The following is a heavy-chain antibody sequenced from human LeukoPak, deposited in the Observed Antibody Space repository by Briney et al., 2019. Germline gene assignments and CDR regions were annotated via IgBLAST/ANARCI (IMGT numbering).Heavy chain of an antibody. J-gene: IGHJ4*02. V-gene: IGHV3-30*02. CDR1: GFTFSSYG. Sequence: GGSLRLSCAASGFTFSSYGMHWVRQAPGKGLEWVAFIRYDGSNKYYADSVKGRFTICRDNSKNTLYLQMNSLRAEDTAVYYCAKDRVGFYYDSSGYYYTGFDYWGQGTLVTVSS. D-gene: IGHD3-22*01. CDR2: IRYDGSNK. CDR3: AKDRVGFYYDSSGYYYTGFDY.